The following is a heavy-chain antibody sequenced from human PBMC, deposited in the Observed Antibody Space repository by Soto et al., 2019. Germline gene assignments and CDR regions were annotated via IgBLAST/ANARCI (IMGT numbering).Heavy chain of an antibody. Sequence: PVGSLRLSCASSGCTFSDYYMSCIRHAPGKWLEWVSYISSSSSYTNYADSVKGRFTISRDNAKNSLYLQMNSLRAEDTAVYYCARNRLGVTAIKGDAFDIWGQGTTVTVSS. D-gene: IGHD2-21*02. CDR1: GCTFSDYY. J-gene: IGHJ3*02. CDR3: ARNRLGVTAIKGDAFDI. CDR2: ISSSSSYT. V-gene: IGHV3-11*06.